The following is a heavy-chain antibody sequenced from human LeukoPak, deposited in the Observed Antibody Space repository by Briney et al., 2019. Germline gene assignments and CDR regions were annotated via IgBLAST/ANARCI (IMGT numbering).Heavy chain of an antibody. CDR3: AREGLVAPNAFDV. Sequence: ETLSLTCTVSGGSISSYYWSWIRQPPGKGLEWVSSNIYYADSLKGRFTISRDNAKNSLFLQMNSLRAEDTALYYCAREGLVAPNAFDVWGQGTMVTVSS. CDR2: NI. D-gene: IGHD5-12*01. V-gene: IGHV3-69-1*01. CDR1: GGSISSYY. J-gene: IGHJ3*01.